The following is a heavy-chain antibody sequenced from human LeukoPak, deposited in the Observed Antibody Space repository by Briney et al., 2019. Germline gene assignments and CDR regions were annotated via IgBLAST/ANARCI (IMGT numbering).Heavy chain of an antibody. CDR2: IYASGGT. V-gene: IGHV4-4*07. Sequence: PSETLSLTCTVSGGSISSYSWSWIRQPAGKGLEWIGRIYASGGTNYNPSLKSRLTISVDKSKNQFSLRLSFVTAADTAVYYCARSVGYCSSASCYANWFDPWGQGTLVTVSS. CDR3: ARSVGYCSSASCYANWFDP. J-gene: IGHJ5*02. CDR1: GGSISSYS. D-gene: IGHD2-2*01.